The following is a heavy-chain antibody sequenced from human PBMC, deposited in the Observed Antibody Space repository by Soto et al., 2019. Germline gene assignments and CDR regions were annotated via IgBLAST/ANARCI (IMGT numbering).Heavy chain of an antibody. Sequence: GSLRLSCAASGFTFSSFAMSWVRQAPGKGLEWVSTISGSGGGTHYAVSVQGRFTISRDNSKNALSLQMNSLRAEDTAIYYCAKDWSQAVTGYYFDYWGQGALVTVSS. CDR3: AKDWSQAVTGYYFDY. CDR2: ISGSGGGT. CDR1: GFTFSSFA. D-gene: IGHD4-4*01. J-gene: IGHJ4*02. V-gene: IGHV3-23*01.